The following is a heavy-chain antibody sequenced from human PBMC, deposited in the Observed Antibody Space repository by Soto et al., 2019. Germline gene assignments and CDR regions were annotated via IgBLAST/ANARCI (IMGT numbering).Heavy chain of an antibody. V-gene: IGHV1-8*01. Sequence: QVQLVQSGAEVQKPGASMKVSCKASGYTFTSYDINWVRQASGQGLEWMGWMNPNSGDTGYAEKFQGRVTMTRNTAINTAYMELSSLTSEDTAVYYCARDQGAAAAGTRGRYYGMDVWGQGTTVTVSS. D-gene: IGHD6-13*01. J-gene: IGHJ6*02. CDR1: GYTFTSYD. CDR2: MNPNSGDT. CDR3: ARDQGAAAAGTRGRYYGMDV.